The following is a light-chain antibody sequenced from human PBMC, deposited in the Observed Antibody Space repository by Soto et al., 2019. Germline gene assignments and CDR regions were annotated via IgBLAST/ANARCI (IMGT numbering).Light chain of an antibody. CDR1: SSDVGGYNY. CDR3: SSYTTSNTRQIV. Sequence: QSALAPPASVSGSRGQSITISCTGTSSDVGGYNYVSWYQQHPGKAPKFMIYDVSNRPSGVSNRFSGSKSGNTASLTISGLQAEDEADYYCSSYTTSNTRQIVFGTGTKVTVL. CDR2: DVS. J-gene: IGLJ1*01. V-gene: IGLV2-14*01.